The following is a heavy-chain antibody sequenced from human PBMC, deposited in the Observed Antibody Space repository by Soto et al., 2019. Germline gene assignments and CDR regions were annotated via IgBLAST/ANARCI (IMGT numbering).Heavy chain of an antibody. Sequence: GGSLRLSCAASGFIFSSNAMNWVRQAPGKGLEWVSGISDSGGSTYYADYVKGRFTISRDNSQNTLYLQMNSLRAEDTAIYYCAKGYCSSTSCSRGYFDYWGQGTLVTVSS. CDR3: AKGYCSSTSCSRGYFDY. CDR2: ISDSGGST. V-gene: IGHV3-23*01. D-gene: IGHD2-2*01. J-gene: IGHJ4*02. CDR1: GFIFSSNA.